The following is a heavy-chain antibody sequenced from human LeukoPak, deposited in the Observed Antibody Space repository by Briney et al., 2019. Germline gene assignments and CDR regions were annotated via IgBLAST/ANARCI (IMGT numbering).Heavy chain of an antibody. CDR1: GFTFSSYA. V-gene: IGHV3-30-3*02. Sequence: GGSLRLSCAASGFTFSSYAMHWVRQAPGKGLEWVAVISYDGSNKYYADSVKGRFTISRDNSKNTLYLQMNSLRAEDTAVYYCAKPHSDDSPHYYYYMDVWGKGTTVTVSS. CDR3: AKPHSDDSPHYYYYMDV. J-gene: IGHJ6*03. D-gene: IGHD5-18*01. CDR2: ISYDGSNK.